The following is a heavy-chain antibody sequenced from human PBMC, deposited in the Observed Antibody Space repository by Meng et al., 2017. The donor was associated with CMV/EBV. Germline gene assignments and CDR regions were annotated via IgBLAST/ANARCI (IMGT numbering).Heavy chain of an antibody. CDR1: GFTVSSNY. Sequence: GESLKISCAASGFTVSSNYMSWVRQAPGKGLEWVSAISGSGGSTYYADSVKGRFTISRDNSKNTLYLQMNSLRAEDTAVYYCAKDRCSSTSCYTDLPYWGQGTLVTVSS. J-gene: IGHJ4*02. D-gene: IGHD2-2*02. CDR3: AKDRCSSTSCYTDLPY. V-gene: IGHV3-23*01. CDR2: ISGSGGST.